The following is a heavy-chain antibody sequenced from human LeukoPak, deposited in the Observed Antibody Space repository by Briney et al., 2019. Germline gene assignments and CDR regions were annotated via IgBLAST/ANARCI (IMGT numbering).Heavy chain of an antibody. CDR3: GRSPDGVDN. V-gene: IGHV3-7*03. CDR2: IKQDETEK. J-gene: IGHJ4*02. Sequence: GGSLRLSCTASGFTFSNFWMGWVRQAPGKGLEWVANIKQDETEKFYLGSVKGRFIISRDNAKNSLYLQMNSLRVEDTALYYCGRSPDGVDNWGQGTLVTVSS. D-gene: IGHD3-10*01. CDR1: GFTFSNFW.